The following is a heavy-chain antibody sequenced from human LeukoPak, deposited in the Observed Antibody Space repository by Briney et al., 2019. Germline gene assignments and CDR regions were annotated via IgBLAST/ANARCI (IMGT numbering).Heavy chain of an antibody. Sequence: GGSLRLSCAASGFTFSSYAMRWVRQAPGKGLEWVSAISGSGGSTYYADSVKGRFTISRDNAKSTLYLEMNSLRAEDTALYYCTRDAGYKMVDPWGQGTLVTVSS. CDR3: TRDAGYKMVDP. J-gene: IGHJ5*02. CDR1: GFTFSSYA. V-gene: IGHV3-23*01. CDR2: ISGSGGST. D-gene: IGHD5-24*01.